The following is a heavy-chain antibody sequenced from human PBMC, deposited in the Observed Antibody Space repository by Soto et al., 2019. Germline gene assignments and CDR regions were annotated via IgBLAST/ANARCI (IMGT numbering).Heavy chain of an antibody. D-gene: IGHD2-2*01. CDR3: ARLHGYCISSSCHGHYAMDV. Sequence: QLQLQESGPGLVKPSETLSLTCTVSSAPVSSSTYTWGWIRQPPGKGLEWIGSIYYSGSTYSNPSLNSRVNVSVDTYKSHYTLKVTSATAADTAVYYCARLHGYCISSSCHGHYAMDVWGQGTTVTVSS. J-gene: IGHJ6*02. CDR2: IYYSGST. V-gene: IGHV4-39*02. CDR1: SAPVSSSTYT.